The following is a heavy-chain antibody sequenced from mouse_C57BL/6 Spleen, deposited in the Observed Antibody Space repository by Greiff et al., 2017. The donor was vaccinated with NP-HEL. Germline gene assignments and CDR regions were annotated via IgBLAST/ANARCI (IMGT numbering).Heavy chain of an antibody. CDR2: IYPGSGST. D-gene: IGHD2-4*01. J-gene: IGHJ4*01. CDR1: GYTFTSYW. V-gene: IGHV1-55*01. CDR3: AREGDGITERDYAMDY. Sequence: VQLQQSGAELVKPGASVKMSCKASGYTFTSYWITWVKQRPGQGLEWIGDIYPGSGSTNYNEKFKSKATLTVDTSSSTAYMQLSSLTSEDSAVYYCAREGDGITERDYAMDYWGQGTSVTVSS.